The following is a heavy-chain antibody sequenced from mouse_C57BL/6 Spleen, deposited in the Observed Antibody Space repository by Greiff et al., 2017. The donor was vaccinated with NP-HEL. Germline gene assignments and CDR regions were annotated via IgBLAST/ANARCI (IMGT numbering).Heavy chain of an antibody. V-gene: IGHV1-59*01. CDR3: ARYYGSKDWYFDV. CDR1: GYTFTSYW. CDR2: IDPSDSYT. J-gene: IGHJ1*03. Sequence: QVQLQQSGAELVRPGTSVKLSCKASGYTFTSYWMHWVKQRPGQGLEWIGVIDPSDSYTNYNQKFKGKATLTVDTSSSTAYMQLSSLTSEDSAVYYCARYYGSKDWYFDVWGTGTTVTVSS. D-gene: IGHD1-1*01.